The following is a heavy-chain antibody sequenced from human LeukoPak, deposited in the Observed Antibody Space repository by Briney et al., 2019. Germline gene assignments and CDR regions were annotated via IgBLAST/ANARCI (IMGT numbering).Heavy chain of an antibody. CDR2: INPNSGGT. CDR3: ARGPVTYYYYMDV. J-gene: IGHJ6*03. D-gene: IGHD4-11*01. V-gene: IGHV1-2*02. CDR1: GYTFTGYY. Sequence: GASVKVSCKASGYTFTGYYMHWVRQAPGQGLEWMGWINPNSGGTNYAQEFQGRVTMTRDTSISTAYMELSRLRSDDTAVYYCARGPVTYYYYMDVWGKGTTVTVSS.